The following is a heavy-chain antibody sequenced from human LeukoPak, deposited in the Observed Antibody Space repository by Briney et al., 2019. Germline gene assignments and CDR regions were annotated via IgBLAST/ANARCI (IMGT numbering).Heavy chain of an antibody. CDR3: ARHDESAMITPYHY. CDR1: GYRFTNYW. V-gene: IGHV5-10-1*01. J-gene: IGHJ4*02. Sequence: GESLKISCKGSGYRFTNYWISWVRQMPGKGLEWMGRIDPSDSYTNYSPSFQGHVTISADKSISTAYLQWSSLKASDTAMYYCARHDESAMITPYHYWGQGTLVTVSS. CDR2: IDPSDSYT. D-gene: IGHD5-18*01.